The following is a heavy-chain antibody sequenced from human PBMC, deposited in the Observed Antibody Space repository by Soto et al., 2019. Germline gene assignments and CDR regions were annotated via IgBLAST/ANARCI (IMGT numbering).Heavy chain of an antibody. Sequence: QVQLVQSGAEVKRPGSSVKVSCKASGGTFSSYPISWARQAPGQGLEWMGGTNGNLGTGNYAQKFRGRLTITTDISTTTAYMELSSLTSEDTAVYYCARRDSHGFFRYFDNWGQGTLVTVSS. V-gene: IGHV1-69*06. D-gene: IGHD3-10*01. CDR2: TNGNLGTG. CDR3: ARRDSHGFFRYFDN. CDR1: GGTFSSYP. J-gene: IGHJ4*02.